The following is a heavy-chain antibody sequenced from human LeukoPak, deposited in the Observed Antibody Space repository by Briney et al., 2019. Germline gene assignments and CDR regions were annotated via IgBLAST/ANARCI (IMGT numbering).Heavy chain of an antibody. CDR2: INHSGST. V-gene: IGHV4-34*01. CDR1: GGSFSGYY. CDR3: ARFPARYYYYGMDV. Sequence: KPSETLSLTCAGYGGSFSGYYWSWIRQPPGKGLEWIGEINHSGSTNYNPSLKSRVTISVDTSKNQFSLKLSSVTAADTAVYYCARFPARYYYYGMDVWGQGTTVTVSS. J-gene: IGHJ6*02.